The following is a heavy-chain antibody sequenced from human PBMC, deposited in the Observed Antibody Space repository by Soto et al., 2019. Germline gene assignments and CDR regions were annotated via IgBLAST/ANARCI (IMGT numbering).Heavy chain of an antibody. CDR3: ARDERGHMDV. CDR1: GGSISSGGYY. Sequence: KASETLSLTCTVSGGSISSGGYYWSWIRQHPGKCLEWIGYIYYSGSTYYNPSLKSRVTISVDTSKNQFSLKLSSVTAADTAVYYCARDERGHMDVWGQGTTVTVSS. J-gene: IGHJ6*02. D-gene: IGHD5-12*01. CDR2: IYYSGST. V-gene: IGHV4-31*03.